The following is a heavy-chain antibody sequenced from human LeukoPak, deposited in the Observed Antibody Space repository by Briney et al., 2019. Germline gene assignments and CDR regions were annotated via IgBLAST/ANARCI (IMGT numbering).Heavy chain of an antibody. V-gene: IGHV3-30-3*01. CDR3: ARDGLLGYFDY. CDR1: GFTFSSYA. D-gene: IGHD7-27*01. CDR2: ISYDGSNK. J-gene: IGHJ4*02. Sequence: GGSLRLPCAASGFTFSSYAMHWVRQAPGKGLEWVAVISYDGSNKYYADSVKGRFTISRDNSKNTLYLQMNSLRAEDTAVYYCARDGLLGYFDYWGQGTLVTVSS.